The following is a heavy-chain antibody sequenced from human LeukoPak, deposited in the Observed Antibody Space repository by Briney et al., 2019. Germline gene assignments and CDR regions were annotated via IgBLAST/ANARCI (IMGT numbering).Heavy chain of an antibody. V-gene: IGHV1-18*01. CDR3: AREGGGVAGTGGY. J-gene: IGHJ4*02. CDR2: ISAYNGNT. Sequence: GASVKVSCKASGYTFTSYGISWVRQAPGQGLEWMGWISAYNGNTNYAQKLKGRVTMTTDTSTSTDYMELRKLRYDETAVYYCAREGGGVAGTGGYWGQGTLVTVSS. D-gene: IGHD6-19*01. CDR1: GYTFTSYG.